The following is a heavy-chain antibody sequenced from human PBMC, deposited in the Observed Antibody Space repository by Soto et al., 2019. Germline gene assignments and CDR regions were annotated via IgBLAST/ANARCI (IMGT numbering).Heavy chain of an antibody. CDR3: ARVRCGSTSCYRFDY. D-gene: IGHD2-2*01. Sequence: QVQLQESGPGLVKPSQTLSLTCTVSGGSISSGVYYWSWIRQHPGKGLEGIGYIYYSGSSYYNPSLKRRVTISADTSKNQFSLKLSSVTAADTAVYYCARVRCGSTSCYRFDYWGQGTLVTVSS. CDR1: GGSISSGVYY. V-gene: IGHV4-31*03. CDR2: IYYSGSS. J-gene: IGHJ4*02.